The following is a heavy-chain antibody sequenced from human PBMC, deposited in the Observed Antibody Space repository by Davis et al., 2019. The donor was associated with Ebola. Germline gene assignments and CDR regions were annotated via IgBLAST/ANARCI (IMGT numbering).Heavy chain of an antibody. V-gene: IGHV1-46*01. D-gene: IGHD2-2*01. Sequence: AASVKVSCKASGGTFSSYTISWVRQAPGQGLEWMGIINPSGGSTSYAQKFQGRVTMTRDTSTSTVYMELSSLRSEDTAVYYCRIVVVPKSANDAFDIWGQGTMVTVSS. CDR2: INPSGGST. CDR1: GGTFSSYT. J-gene: IGHJ3*02. CDR3: RIVVVPKSANDAFDI.